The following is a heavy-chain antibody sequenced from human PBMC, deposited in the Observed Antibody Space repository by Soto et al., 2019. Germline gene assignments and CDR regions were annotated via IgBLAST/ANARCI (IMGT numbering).Heavy chain of an antibody. CDR1: GFTFSSYA. V-gene: IGHV3-64*01. D-gene: IGHD3-10*01. CDR3: ARVGFWYGSGIYGYGIDV. J-gene: IGHJ6*02. Sequence: EVQLVESGGGLVQPGGSLRLSCAASGFTFSSYAMHWVRQAPGKGLEYFSAISTNGGSTYYANSVKGRFTISRDNSKNTLYLQMGSLRVEDMAVYYCARVGFWYGSGIYGYGIDVWGQGTTVAVSS. CDR2: ISTNGGST.